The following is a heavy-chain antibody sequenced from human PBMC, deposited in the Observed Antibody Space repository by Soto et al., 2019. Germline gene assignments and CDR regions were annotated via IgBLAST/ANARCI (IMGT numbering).Heavy chain of an antibody. D-gene: IGHD2-21*02. CDR2: ISHSGTT. J-gene: IGHJ5*02. Sequence: SETLSLTCAVSGYSISSGYYWGWIRQPPGRGLEWIGSISHSGTTYYNPSLRSRVTISIDTSNNQFSLKLSSVTAADTAVYYCARPYGGNSGWVHWSDNWGQGTLVTVSS. CDR3: ARPYGGNSGWVHWSDN. V-gene: IGHV4-38-2*01. CDR1: GYSISSGYY.